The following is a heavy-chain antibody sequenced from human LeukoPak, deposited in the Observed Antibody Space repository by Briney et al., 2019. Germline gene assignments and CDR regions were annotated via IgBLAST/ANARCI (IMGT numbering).Heavy chain of an antibody. V-gene: IGHV1-69*13. CDR1: GGTFSSYA. Sequence: PVKVSCKASGGTFSSYAISWVRQAPGQGLEWMGGIIPIFGTANYAQKFQGRVTITADESTSTAYMELSSLRSEDTAVYYCALTSGYSYGFPLDYWGQGTLVTVSS. CDR3: ALTSGYSYGFPLDY. CDR2: IIPIFGTA. D-gene: IGHD5-18*01. J-gene: IGHJ4*02.